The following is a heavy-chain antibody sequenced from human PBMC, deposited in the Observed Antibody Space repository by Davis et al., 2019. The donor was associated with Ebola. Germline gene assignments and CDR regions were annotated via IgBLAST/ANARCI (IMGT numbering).Heavy chain of an antibody. J-gene: IGHJ5*02. D-gene: IGHD3-10*01. CDR2: IYYSGST. CDR3: ARAKREYNWFDP. Sequence: SETLSLTCTVSGGSISSYYWSWIRQPPGKGLEWIGYIYYSGSTNYNPSLKSRVTISVDTSKNQFSLKLSSVTAADTAAYYCARAKREYNWFDPWGQGTLVTVSS. V-gene: IGHV4-59*01. CDR1: GGSISSYY.